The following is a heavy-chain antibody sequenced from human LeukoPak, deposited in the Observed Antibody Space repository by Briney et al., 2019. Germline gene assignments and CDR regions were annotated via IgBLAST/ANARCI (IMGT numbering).Heavy chain of an antibody. CDR1: GFPFTTYA. V-gene: IGHV3-23*01. J-gene: IGHJ4*02. CDR2: ISSNGYTT. Sequence: GGSLRLSCAASGFPFTTYAMNWVRQAPGKGLEWVSVISSNGYTTYYADSVKDRFTVSRDNSQNTLYLQMNSLRAEDTAVYYCAKRRDSSDRAFDYWGRGTLVTVSS. CDR3: AKRRDSSDRAFDY. D-gene: IGHD2-21*01.